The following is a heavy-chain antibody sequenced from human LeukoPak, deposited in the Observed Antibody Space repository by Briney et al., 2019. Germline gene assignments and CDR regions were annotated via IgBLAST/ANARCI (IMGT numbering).Heavy chain of an antibody. D-gene: IGHD3-9*01. Sequence: GGSLRLSCAGSGFIFDDYAMHWVRQAPGKGLEGVSGITWGRDNLAYAASVKGRFTISRDNAKNSLYLQMNSLRAEDTALYYCAKGQREVLRYFDWLLLGAFDIWGQGTMVTVSS. CDR2: ITWGRDNL. CDR3: AKGQREVLRYFDWLLLGAFDI. CDR1: GFIFDDYA. J-gene: IGHJ3*02. V-gene: IGHV3-9*01.